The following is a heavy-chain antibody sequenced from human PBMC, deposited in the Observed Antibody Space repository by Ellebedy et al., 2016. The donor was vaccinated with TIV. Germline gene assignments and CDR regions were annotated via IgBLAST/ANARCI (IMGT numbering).Heavy chain of an antibody. Sequence: GESLKISCTGSGYSFTNYWIGWVRQMPGKGLDWMGFIFPGDSNTRYSPSLQGQVTISADQSISTAYLQWSSLKASDTAMYYCASSRLGVYDYYYWGQGTLVTVSS. D-gene: IGHD5/OR15-5a*01. CDR2: IFPGDSNT. V-gene: IGHV5-51*01. CDR1: GYSFTNYW. CDR3: ASSRLGVYDYYY. J-gene: IGHJ4*02.